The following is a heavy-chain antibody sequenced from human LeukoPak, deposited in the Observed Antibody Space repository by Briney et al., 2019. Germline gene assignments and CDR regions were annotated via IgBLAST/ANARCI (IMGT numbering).Heavy chain of an antibody. CDR2: IYYSGST. J-gene: IGHJ3*02. CDR3: AREKHYGDYGWGTAFDI. Sequence: SETLSLTCTVSGGSISSSTDYWGWIRQPPGKGLEWIGSIYYSGSTYYNPSLKSRVTILVDTSKNQFSLKLSSVTAADTAVYYCAREKHYGDYGWGTAFDIWGQGTMVTVSS. V-gene: IGHV4-39*07. CDR1: GGSISSSTDY. D-gene: IGHD4-17*01.